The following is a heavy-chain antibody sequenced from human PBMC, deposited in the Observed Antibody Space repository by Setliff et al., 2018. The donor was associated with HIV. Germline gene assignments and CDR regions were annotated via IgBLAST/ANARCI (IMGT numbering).Heavy chain of an antibody. Sequence: ASVKVSCKTSGYTFIGYYLHWVRQAPGQGLEWIGWINPNSGATNYAQMFQGRVTMTRDTSINAAYMELSSLRPEDTAIYYCTTYGPTAALESWGQGTLVTVSS. CDR1: GYTFIGYY. CDR3: TTYGPTAALES. CDR2: INPNSGAT. V-gene: IGHV1-2*02. J-gene: IGHJ5*02. D-gene: IGHD3-10*01.